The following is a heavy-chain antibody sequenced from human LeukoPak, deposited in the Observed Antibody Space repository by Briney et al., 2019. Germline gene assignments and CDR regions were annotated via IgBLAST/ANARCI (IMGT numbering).Heavy chain of an antibody. CDR3: AKARGSGWHDPWYLDY. D-gene: IGHD6-19*01. Sequence: PGGSLRLSCAASGFTFSNYAMHWVRQAPGKGLELVAVIWFDGTNKYYGDSVRGRFTISRDNSKNRLYLKMNSLRAEDTAVYYCAKARGSGWHDPWYLDYWGQGTLVTVSS. J-gene: IGHJ4*02. V-gene: IGHV3-33*06. CDR1: GFTFSNYA. CDR2: IWFDGTNK.